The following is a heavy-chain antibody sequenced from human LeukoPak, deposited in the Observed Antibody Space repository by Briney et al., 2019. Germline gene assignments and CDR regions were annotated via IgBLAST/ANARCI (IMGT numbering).Heavy chain of an antibody. CDR3: AKSPRGDYYDSSGQWDY. CDR1: GFTFSDYY. V-gene: IGHV3-11*01. J-gene: IGHJ4*02. CDR2: ISSSGSTI. D-gene: IGHD3-22*01. Sequence: KPGGSLRLSCAASGFTFSDYYMSWIRQAPGKGLEWVSYISSSGSTIYYADSVKGRFTISRDNAKNSLYPQMNSLRAEDTAVYYCAKSPRGDYYDSSGQWDYWGQGTLVTVSS.